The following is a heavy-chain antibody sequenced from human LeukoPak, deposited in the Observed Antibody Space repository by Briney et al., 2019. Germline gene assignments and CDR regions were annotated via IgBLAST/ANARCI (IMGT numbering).Heavy chain of an antibody. D-gene: IGHD3-3*01. J-gene: IGHJ4*02. V-gene: IGHV1-69-2*01. CDR1: GYTFTDYY. Sequence: ASVKLSCKVSGYTFTDYYMHWVQQAPGKGLEWMGLVDPEDGETIYAEKFQGRVTITADTSTDTAYMELSSLRSEDTAVYYCATIASFGVAVFDYWGQGTLVTVSS. CDR2: VDPEDGET. CDR3: ATIASFGVAVFDY.